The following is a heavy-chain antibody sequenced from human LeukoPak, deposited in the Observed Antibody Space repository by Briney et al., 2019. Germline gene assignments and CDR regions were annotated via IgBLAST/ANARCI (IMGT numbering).Heavy chain of an antibody. CDR3: ARVNYYDSSGYYSDAFDI. CDR2: IYHSGST. J-gene: IGHJ3*02. Sequence: SETLSLTCTVSGGSIASYYWGWIRQPPGKGLEWIGSIYHSGSTYYNPSLKSRVTISVDTSKNQFSLKLSSVTAADTAVYYCARVNYYDSSGYYSDAFDIWGQGTMVTVSS. V-gene: IGHV4-38-2*02. CDR1: GGSIASYY. D-gene: IGHD3-22*01.